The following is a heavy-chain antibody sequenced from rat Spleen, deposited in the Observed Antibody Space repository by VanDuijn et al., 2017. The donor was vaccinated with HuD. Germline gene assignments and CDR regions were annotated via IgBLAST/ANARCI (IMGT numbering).Heavy chain of an antibody. V-gene: IGHV5S13*01. J-gene: IGHJ2*01. Sequence: EVQLVKCGGGCVHVGGSRNLTCKALGLTLSKSDTAWVLQATTTGLEWIASISIGVCNTYYRDSVKGRFTISRDNAKNTQYLQMDSLRSEDTATYYCARRPGYPLYFDYWGHGVMVTFSS. D-gene: IGHD1-4*01. CDR3: ARRPGYPLYFDY. CDR2: ISIGVCNT. CDR1: GLTLSKSD.